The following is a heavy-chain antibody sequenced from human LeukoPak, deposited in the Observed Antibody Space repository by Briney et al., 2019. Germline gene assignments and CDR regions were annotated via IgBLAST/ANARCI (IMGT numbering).Heavy chain of an antibody. CDR2: ISYDGSNK. Sequence: GASLRLSCAASGFTFSSYAMHWVRQAPGKGLEWVAVISYDGSNKYYADSVKGRFTISRDNSKNTLYLQMNSLRAEDTAVYYCVREMAYSSSWYLTLGDYWGQGTLVTVSS. CDR3: VREMAYSSSWYLTLGDY. CDR1: GFTFSSYA. D-gene: IGHD6-13*01. J-gene: IGHJ4*02. V-gene: IGHV3-30*04.